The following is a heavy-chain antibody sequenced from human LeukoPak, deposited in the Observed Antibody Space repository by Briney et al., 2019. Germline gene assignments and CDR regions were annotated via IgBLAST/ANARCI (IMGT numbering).Heavy chain of an antibody. Sequence: PSETLSLTCTVSGGSITNYYWSWIRQPPGKGLEWIGYIHYSGSTIYNPSLKSRVVISVETSKNQFSLKLSSVTAADTAVYYCARAPLTTIFDYWGQGTLVTVSS. CDR1: GGSITNYY. J-gene: IGHJ4*02. CDR3: ARAPLTTIFDY. CDR2: IHYSGST. V-gene: IGHV4-59*08. D-gene: IGHD2/OR15-2a*01.